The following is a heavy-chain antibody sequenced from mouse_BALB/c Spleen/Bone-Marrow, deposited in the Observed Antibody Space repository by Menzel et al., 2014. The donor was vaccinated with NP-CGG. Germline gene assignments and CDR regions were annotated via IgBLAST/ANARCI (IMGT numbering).Heavy chain of an antibody. CDR1: GFTFSSYA. V-gene: IGHV5-9-3*01. Sequence: EVKVVDSGGGLVKPGGSLKLSCAASGFTFSSYAMSWVRQTPEKRLEWVATISSGGSYTYYPDSVRGRFTISRDNAKNTLYLQMSSLRSEDTAMYYCARHDYAYWGQGTLVTVSA. D-gene: IGHD2-4*01. J-gene: IGHJ3*01. CDR2: ISSGGSYT. CDR3: ARHDYAY.